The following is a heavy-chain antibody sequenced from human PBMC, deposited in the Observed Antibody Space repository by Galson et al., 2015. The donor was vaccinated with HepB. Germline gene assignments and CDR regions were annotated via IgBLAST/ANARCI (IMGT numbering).Heavy chain of an antibody. CDR3: ARDWGDGYNLVY. J-gene: IGHJ4*02. CDR1: GYTFTSYY. CDR2: INPSGGST. V-gene: IGHV1-46*04. Sequence: SVKVSCKASGYTFTSYYMHWVRQAPGQGLEWMGIINPSGGSTSYAQKLQGRVTMTRDTSTSTVYMELSSLRSDDTAVYYCARDWGDGYNLVYWGQGTLVTVSS. D-gene: IGHD5-24*01.